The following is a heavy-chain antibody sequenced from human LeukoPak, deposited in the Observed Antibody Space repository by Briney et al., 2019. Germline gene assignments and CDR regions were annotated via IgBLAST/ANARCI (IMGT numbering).Heavy chain of an antibody. CDR2: IKQEGSKK. V-gene: IGHV3-7*04. D-gene: IGHD5-24*01. Sequence: GGSLRLSCVASGFPFSSYWMTWVRQAPGKGLEWVANIKQEGSKKSYVDSVKGRFTISRDNAKNSLYLQMNSLRAEDTAIYYCTRVGYIDEGIDYWGQGTLVTVSS. CDR3: TRVGYIDEGIDY. J-gene: IGHJ4*02. CDR1: GFPFSSYW.